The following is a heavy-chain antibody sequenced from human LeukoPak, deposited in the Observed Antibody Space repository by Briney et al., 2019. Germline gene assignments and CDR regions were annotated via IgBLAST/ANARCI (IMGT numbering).Heavy chain of an antibody. CDR3: ASSPGYCSSTSCYRYAFDI. Sequence: SETLSLTCAVYGGSFSSYYWSWIRQPPGKGLEWIGEINHSGSTNYNPSLKSRVTISVDTSKNQFSLKLSSVTAADTAVYYCASSPGYCSSTSCYRYAFDIWGQGTMVTVSS. J-gene: IGHJ3*02. D-gene: IGHD2-2*03. CDR1: GGSFSSYY. CDR2: INHSGST. V-gene: IGHV4-34*01.